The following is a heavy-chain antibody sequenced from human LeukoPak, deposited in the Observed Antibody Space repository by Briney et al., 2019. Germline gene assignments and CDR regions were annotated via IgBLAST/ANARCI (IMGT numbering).Heavy chain of an antibody. V-gene: IGHV3-74*01. D-gene: IGHD5-24*01. J-gene: IGHJ5*02. CDR3: ARGFDGYPFGWWFDP. CDR2: VSADGSTT. Sequence: PGGSLRLSCVVSGFTFSTYWMHWVRQAPGKGLMWVSRVSADGSTTIYADSVKGRFTISRDNGINTVYLQMNSLRAEDTAVYYCARGFDGYPFGWWFDPWGQGTLVTVSS. CDR1: GFTFSTYW.